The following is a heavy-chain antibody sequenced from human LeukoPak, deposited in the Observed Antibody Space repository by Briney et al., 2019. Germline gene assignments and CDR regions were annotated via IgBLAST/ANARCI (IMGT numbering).Heavy chain of an antibody. V-gene: IGHV3-30*18. CDR2: ISYDGSNK. D-gene: IGHD3-22*01. Sequence: GGSLRLSCAASGFTFSSYGMHWVRQAPGKGLEWVGVISYDGSNKYYADSVKGRFTISRDNSKNTLYLQMNSLRAEDTAVYYCAKDQGYYDSSGNFDYWGQGTLVTVSS. J-gene: IGHJ4*02. CDR1: GFTFSSYG. CDR3: AKDQGYYDSSGNFDY.